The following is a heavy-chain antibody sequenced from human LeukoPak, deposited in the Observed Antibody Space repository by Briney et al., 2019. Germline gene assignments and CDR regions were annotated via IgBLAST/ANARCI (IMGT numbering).Heavy chain of an antibody. Sequence: ASVKVSCKASGYSFTGYYIHWVRQAPGQGLEWMGWINPNSGGTKYAQKFQGRLTMTRDTSISTANMEMSRLRSDDTAVYYCARERTTVVTLDYYYGMDVWGQGTTVTVSS. CDR1: GYSFTGYY. CDR2: INPNSGGT. CDR3: ARERTTVVTLDYYYGMDV. D-gene: IGHD4-23*01. J-gene: IGHJ6*02. V-gene: IGHV1-2*02.